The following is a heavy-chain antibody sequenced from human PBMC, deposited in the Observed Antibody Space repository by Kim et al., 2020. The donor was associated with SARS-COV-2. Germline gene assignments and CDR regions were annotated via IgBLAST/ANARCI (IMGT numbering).Heavy chain of an antibody. J-gene: IGHJ4*02. Sequence: AKTFKGSVAITADESTSTAYMELSSLRSEDPAVYYCARVARITGTRVFDYWGQGTLVTVSS. V-gene: IGHV1-69*01. D-gene: IGHD1-7*01. CDR3: ARVARITGTRVFDY.